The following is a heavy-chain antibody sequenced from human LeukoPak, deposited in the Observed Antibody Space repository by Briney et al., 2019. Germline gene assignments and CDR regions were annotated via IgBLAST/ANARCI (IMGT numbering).Heavy chain of an antibody. V-gene: IGHV4-34*01. CDR2: INHSGST. J-gene: IGHJ2*01. CDR1: GGSFSGYY. Sequence: SETLSLTCAVYGGSFSGYYWSWIRQPPGKGLEWIGEINHSGSTNYNPSLKSRVTISVDTSKNQFSLKLSSVTAADTAVYYCARGGRSSWYRYYWYFDLWGRGTLVTVSS. D-gene: IGHD6-13*01. CDR3: ARGGRSSWYRYYWYFDL.